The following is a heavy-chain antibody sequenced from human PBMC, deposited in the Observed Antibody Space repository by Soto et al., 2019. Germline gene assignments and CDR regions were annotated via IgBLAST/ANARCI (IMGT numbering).Heavy chain of an antibody. CDR2: IWYDGSNK. Sequence: QVQLVESGGGVVQPGRSLRLSCAASGFTFSSYGMHWVRQAPGKGLEWVAVIWYDGSNKYYADSVKGRFTISRDNSKNTLYLQMNSLRAEDTAVYYCARDEKYYYDSSGYYYGGLDYWGQGTLVTVSS. D-gene: IGHD3-22*01. CDR1: GFTFSSYG. V-gene: IGHV3-33*01. J-gene: IGHJ4*02. CDR3: ARDEKYYYDSSGYYYGGLDY.